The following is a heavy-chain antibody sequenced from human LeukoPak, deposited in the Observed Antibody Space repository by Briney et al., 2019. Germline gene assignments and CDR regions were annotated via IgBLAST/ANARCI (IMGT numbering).Heavy chain of an antibody. D-gene: IGHD3-10*01. Sequence: PGRSLRLSGAASGFTFSIFGMHWVRQAPGKGLEWVAIISSDGTNKDHADSVKGRFTISRGNSKNTLYLQMNSLRAEDTAVYYCAKKSPGSFIALPDSWGQGTLVTVSS. V-gene: IGHV3-30*18. J-gene: IGHJ4*02. CDR1: GFTFSIFG. CDR2: ISSDGTNK. CDR3: AKKSPGSFIALPDS.